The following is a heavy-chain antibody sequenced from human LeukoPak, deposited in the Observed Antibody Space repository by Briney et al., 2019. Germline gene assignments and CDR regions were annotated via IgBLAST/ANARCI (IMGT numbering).Heavy chain of an antibody. Sequence: GESLKISCKGSGYSFTNYWIGWVRQMPGKGLEWMGIIYPGDSDTRYSPSFQGQVTISADKSISTAYLQWSSLKASDTAMYYCARQGICSTTGCYSDYWGQGTLVTVSS. CDR3: ARQGICSTTGCYSDY. CDR2: IYPGDSDT. V-gene: IGHV5-51*01. CDR1: GYSFTNYW. J-gene: IGHJ4*02. D-gene: IGHD2-2*02.